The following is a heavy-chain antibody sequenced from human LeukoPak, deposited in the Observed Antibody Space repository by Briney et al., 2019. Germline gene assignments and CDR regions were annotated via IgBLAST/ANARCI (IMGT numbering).Heavy chain of an antibody. J-gene: IGHJ1*01. Sequence: GRSLRLSCAASGFTFSSYAMHWVRQAPGKGLEWVAVISYDGSNKYYADSVKGRFTISRDNSKNTLYLQMNNLRAEDTAVYYCARDLIPAAMAGYFQHWGQGTLVTVSS. CDR1: GFTFSSYA. V-gene: IGHV3-30-3*01. CDR3: ARDLIPAAMAGYFQH. CDR2: ISYDGSNK. D-gene: IGHD2-2*01.